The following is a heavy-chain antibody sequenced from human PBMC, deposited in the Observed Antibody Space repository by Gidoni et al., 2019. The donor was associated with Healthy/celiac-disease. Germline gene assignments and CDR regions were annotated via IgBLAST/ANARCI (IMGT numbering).Heavy chain of an antibody. CDR1: GFTSSSYA. Sequence: EGPLLESEGGVVQPGGSGRRSWAAWGFTSSSYAMSWVRQAPGQGRELVSAMSGRGGSTYYADAVKGRFTISRDTSKNPLYLQMTSLSAEDTAVYFCAKAQVVAVAGTWDYWGQGTLVAVSS. D-gene: IGHD6-19*01. CDR3: AKAQVVAVAGTWDY. V-gene: IGHV3-23*01. J-gene: IGHJ4*02. CDR2: MSGRGGST.